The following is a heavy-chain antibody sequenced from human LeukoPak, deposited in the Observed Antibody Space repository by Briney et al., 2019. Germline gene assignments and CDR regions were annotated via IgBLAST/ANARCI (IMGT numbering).Heavy chain of an antibody. D-gene: IGHD6-13*01. CDR1: GGSISSDSYY. CDR3: ARRNGTWYFYFDY. Sequence: SETLSLTCTVSGGSISSDSYYWGWIRQPPGKGLEWIWSIYYSGSNDFNPSRKSRVTISVDTSKNQFSLKLTSVTAADTAVYYWARRNGTWYFYFDYWGQGTLVTVSS. J-gene: IGHJ4*02. V-gene: IGHV4-39*01. CDR2: IYYSGSN.